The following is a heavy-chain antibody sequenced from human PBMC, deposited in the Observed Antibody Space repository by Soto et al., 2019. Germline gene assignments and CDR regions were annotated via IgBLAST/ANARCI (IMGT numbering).Heavy chain of an antibody. D-gene: IGHD6-19*01. V-gene: IGHV4-59*01. CDR3: ARYRRGTGWYYLDY. CDR1: GASISGNY. Sequence: QVQLQESGPGLVKPSETLSLTCTVSGASISGNYWSWIRQPPGKDLEWIGYIYDSGSTNYSPSLPSRVTMSIDRSKNQCSLALTSVTAADTAVYFCARYRRGTGWYYLDYWGQGILVTVSS. J-gene: IGHJ4*02. CDR2: IYDSGST.